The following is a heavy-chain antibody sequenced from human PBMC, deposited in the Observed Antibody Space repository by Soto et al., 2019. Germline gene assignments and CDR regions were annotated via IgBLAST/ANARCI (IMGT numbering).Heavy chain of an antibody. V-gene: IGHV4-31*03. CDR2: LYYSGST. CDR3: ARSPEATVTAFDY. Sequence: QVQLQESGPGLVKPSQTLSLTCTVSGGSISSGGYYWSWIRQHPGKGLEWIGYLYYSGSTYYNPSLNSRVTISVDTSKTQFSLKLSSVTAADTAVYDCARSPEATVTAFDYWGQGTLVTVSS. D-gene: IGHD4-17*01. CDR1: GGSISSGGYY. J-gene: IGHJ4*02.